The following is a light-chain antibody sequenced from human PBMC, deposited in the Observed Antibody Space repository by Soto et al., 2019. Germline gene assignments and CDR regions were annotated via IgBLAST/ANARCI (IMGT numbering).Light chain of an antibody. CDR2: AAS. CDR3: QQLNSYPIT. V-gene: IGKV1-39*01. J-gene: IGKJ5*01. CDR1: QSISSY. Sequence: DIQMTQSPXSLSASVGGRVTITCRASQSISSYLNWYQQKPGKAPKLLIYAASSLQSGVPSRFSGSGSGTDFTLTISSLQPEDFATYYCQQLNSYPITFGQGTRLEIK.